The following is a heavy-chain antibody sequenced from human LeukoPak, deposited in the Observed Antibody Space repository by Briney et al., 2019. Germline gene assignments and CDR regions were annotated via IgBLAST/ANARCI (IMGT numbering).Heavy chain of an antibody. J-gene: IGHJ4*02. Sequence: ASETLSLTCTVSGGSISDYYRGWIRQPPGKGLEWIGYFYNSGSSTYNPSLKSRVTISVDTSKEQFSLKVNSVTAADTAVYYCTRGAGWLIDYWGQGILVTVSS. CDR1: GGSISDYY. CDR3: TRGAGWLIDY. CDR2: FYNSGSS. V-gene: IGHV4-59*01. D-gene: IGHD3-16*01.